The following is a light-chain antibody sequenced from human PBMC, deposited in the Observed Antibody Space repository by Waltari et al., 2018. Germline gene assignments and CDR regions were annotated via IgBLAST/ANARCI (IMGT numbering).Light chain of an antibody. CDR1: QSVVNQ. CDR3: QQRSNWSVT. CDR2: DAS. V-gene: IGKV3-11*01. Sequence: EVVLTQSPATLSLSPGERATLSCRASQSVVNQLPWSQQKPGQAPSLLIFDASNRATGVPARFSGSGSGTDFTLTIYSLEPEDFALYFCQQRSNWSVTFGQGTRVEAK. J-gene: IGKJ1*01.